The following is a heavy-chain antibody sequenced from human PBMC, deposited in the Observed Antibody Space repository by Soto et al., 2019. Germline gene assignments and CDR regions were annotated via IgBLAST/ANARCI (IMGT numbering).Heavy chain of an antibody. D-gene: IGHD4-17*01. J-gene: IGHJ6*01. V-gene: IGHV1-18*01. CDR3: ARGRDYGDSYYYYYGMDV. Sequence: ASVKVSCKASGYTFTSYGISWVRQAPGQGLEWMGWISAYNGNTNYAQKLQGRVTMTTDTSTSTAYMELRSLRSDDTAVYYCARGRDYGDSYYYYYGMDVWGQGTTVTGSS. CDR2: ISAYNGNT. CDR1: GYTFTSYG.